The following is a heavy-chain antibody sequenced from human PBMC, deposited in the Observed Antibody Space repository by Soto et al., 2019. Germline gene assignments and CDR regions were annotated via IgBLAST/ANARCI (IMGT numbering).Heavy chain of an antibody. CDR2: ISHDGSYK. D-gene: IGHD1-26*01. J-gene: IGHJ3*02. CDR3: AKGLLAIVGTTLPRDAFNI. V-gene: IGHV3-30*18. CDR1: VFSFTTYV. Sequence: LRLSCEASVFSFTTYVMHWVRQAPGKGLEWVAVISHDGSYKYYGDAVKGRFTISRDTSKNAVYLEMNSLRPEDTAVYYCAKGLLAIVGTTLPRDAFNIWGQGTMVTVSS.